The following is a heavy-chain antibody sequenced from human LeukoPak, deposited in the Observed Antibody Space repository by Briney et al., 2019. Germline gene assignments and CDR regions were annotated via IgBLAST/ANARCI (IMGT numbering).Heavy chain of an antibody. CDR1: GGTFSSYA. CDR3: ARDYGNGGKLDY. J-gene: IGHJ4*02. V-gene: IGHV1-69*05. CDR2: IIPIFGTA. D-gene: IGHD4-23*01. Sequence: SVKVSCKASGGTFSSYAISWVRQAPGQGLEWMGGIIPIFGTANYAQKFQGRVTITTDESTSTAYMELSSLRSEDTAVYYCARDYGNGGKLDYWGQGTLVTVSS.